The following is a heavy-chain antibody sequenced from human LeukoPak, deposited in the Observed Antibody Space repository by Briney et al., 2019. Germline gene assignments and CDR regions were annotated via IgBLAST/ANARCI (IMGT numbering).Heavy chain of an antibody. Sequence: PSETLSLTCALSGYSVSIDYHWGGIRQPPGKGLEWIGSIYRSGSTYYNPSLKSRVTISVDTSKNHFSLRLSSVTAADTTVYYFASVNGFCDYWGQGTLVTVSS. CDR1: GYSVSIDYH. CDR3: ASVNGFCDY. D-gene: IGHD3-3*01. CDR2: IYRSGST. J-gene: IGHJ4*02. V-gene: IGHV4-38-2*01.